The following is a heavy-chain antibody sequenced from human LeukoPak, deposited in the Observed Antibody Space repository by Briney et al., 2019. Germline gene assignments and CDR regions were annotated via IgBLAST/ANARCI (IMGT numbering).Heavy chain of an antibody. CDR1: GYSISSGYY. CDR3: VTGSDYGYYYYYMDV. CDR2: IYQSGST. J-gene: IGHJ6*03. V-gene: IGHV4-38-2*02. D-gene: IGHD4-17*01. Sequence: PSETLSLTCTVSGYSISSGYYWGWIRQPPGKGPEWIGSIYQSGSTYYNPSLKSRVTISVDTSKNQFSLKLSSVTAADTAVYYCVTGSDYGYYYYYMDVWGKGTTVTVSS.